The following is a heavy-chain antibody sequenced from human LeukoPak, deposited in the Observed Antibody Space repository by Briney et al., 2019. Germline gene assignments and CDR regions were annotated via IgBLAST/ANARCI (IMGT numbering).Heavy chain of an antibody. Sequence: GGSLRLSCAASGFTFTTYGMNWVRQAPGKGLEWVSGFYGGGSTDYADSVKGRFTISRDNSKNTLYLQMNSLRAEDTAVYYCARVGAVGGVFRAFDIWGQGTMVTVSS. CDR3: ARVGAVGGVFRAFDI. V-gene: IGHV3-66*01. J-gene: IGHJ3*02. CDR1: GFTFTTYG. CDR2: FYGGGST. D-gene: IGHD3-16*01.